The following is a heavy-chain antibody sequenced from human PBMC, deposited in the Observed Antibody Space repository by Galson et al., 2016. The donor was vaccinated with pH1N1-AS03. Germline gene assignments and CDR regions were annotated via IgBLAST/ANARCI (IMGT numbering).Heavy chain of an antibody. CDR3: SREALYSSVDSFDL. CDR2: THTSGSS. Sequence: SETLSLTCTVSGDSISIDYWSWIRQSAGKGLEWIGRTHTSGSSNYNPSLKGRVTMSIDRSKNEISLKVTSVTAADTAVYYCSREALYSSVDSFDLWGQGTQVTVSS. D-gene: IGHD2-2*02. CDR1: GDSISIDY. J-gene: IGHJ4*02. V-gene: IGHV4-4*07.